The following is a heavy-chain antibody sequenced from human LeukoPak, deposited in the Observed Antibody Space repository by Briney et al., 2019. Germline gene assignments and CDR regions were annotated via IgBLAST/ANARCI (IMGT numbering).Heavy chain of an antibody. V-gene: IGHV3-21*01. CDR2: ISSSSYM. D-gene: IGHD3-22*01. Sequence: PGGSLRLSCAASGFTFSTYTMNWVRQAPGKGLEWVSSISSSSYMFYADSVKGRFTISRDNAKNSLYLQMNSLRAEDTALYYCARDYYDSGLSSFGYWGQGTLVTVSS. J-gene: IGHJ4*02. CDR3: ARDYYDSGLSSFGY. CDR1: GFTFSTYT.